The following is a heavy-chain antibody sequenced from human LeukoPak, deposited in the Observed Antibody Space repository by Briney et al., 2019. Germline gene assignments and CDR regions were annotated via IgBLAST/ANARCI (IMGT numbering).Heavy chain of an antibody. J-gene: IGHJ4*02. D-gene: IGHD6-19*01. V-gene: IGHV3-48*03. CDR2: ISSSGSTI. Sequence: PGGSLRLSCAASGFTFSSYEMNWVRQAPGKGLEWVSYISSSGSTIYYADSVKGRFTISRDNAKNSLYLQMNSLRAEDTAVYYCARGKHEWLAGTEFDYWGQGTLVTVSS. CDR3: ARGKHEWLAGTEFDY. CDR1: GFTFSSYE.